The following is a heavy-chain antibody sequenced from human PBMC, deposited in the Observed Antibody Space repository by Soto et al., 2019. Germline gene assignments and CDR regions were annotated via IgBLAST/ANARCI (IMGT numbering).Heavy chain of an antibody. V-gene: IGHV4-39*01. J-gene: IGHJ4*02. CDR1: GGSISSSSYY. Sequence: QLQLQESGPGLVKPSETLSLTCTVSGGSISSSSYYWGWIRQPPGKGLEWIGSIYYSGSTYYNPSLKGRVTISVDTSKNQFSLKLSSVTAADTAVYYCARRLSGWYGDWGQGTLVTVSS. CDR3: ARRLSGWYGD. D-gene: IGHD6-19*01. CDR2: IYYSGST.